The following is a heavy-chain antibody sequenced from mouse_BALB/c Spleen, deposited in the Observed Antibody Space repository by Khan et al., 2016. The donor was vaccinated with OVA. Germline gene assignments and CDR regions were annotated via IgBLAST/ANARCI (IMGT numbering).Heavy chain of an antibody. CDR3: TRGGYGRPFAY. CDR2: INPNNGGT. D-gene: IGHD2-14*01. CDR1: GYTFTSFY. Sequence: QVQLQQSGAELVKPGASVKLSCKASGYTFTSFYMYWVKQRPGQGLEWIGEINPNNGGTNVNEKFKSKATLTVDKSSSTAYMELSSLTSEDSAGDNCTRGGYGRPFAYGGQGTLVTVSA. J-gene: IGHJ3*01. V-gene: IGHV1S81*02.